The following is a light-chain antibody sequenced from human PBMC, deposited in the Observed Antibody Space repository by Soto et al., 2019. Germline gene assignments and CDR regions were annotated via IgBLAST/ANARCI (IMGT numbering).Light chain of an antibody. J-gene: IGKJ5*01. Sequence: DIQMTQSPSSLSASVGDRVTITCRASQSISSYLNWYQQKPGKAPKLLIYAASSLQSGVPSRFSGSGSGTDFTLTISRLQPEDFATYYCQQSDSTPQVTFGQGTRLEIK. CDR3: QQSDSTPQVT. CDR2: AAS. CDR1: QSISSY. V-gene: IGKV1-39*01.